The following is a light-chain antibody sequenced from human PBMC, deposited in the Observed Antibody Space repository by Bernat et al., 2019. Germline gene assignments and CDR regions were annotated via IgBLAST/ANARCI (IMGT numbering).Light chain of an antibody. CDR3: QQYGDSVT. Sequence: EIVLTQSPGTLSLSPGERATISCRASQSVSSNFLAWYQQKPGQAPRLLIYGASSRATGIPDRFSGSGSGTDFTLTISRLEPEDFAVYYCQQYGDSVTFGGGTKVEIK. V-gene: IGKV3-20*01. CDR1: QSVSSNF. CDR2: GAS. J-gene: IGKJ4*01.